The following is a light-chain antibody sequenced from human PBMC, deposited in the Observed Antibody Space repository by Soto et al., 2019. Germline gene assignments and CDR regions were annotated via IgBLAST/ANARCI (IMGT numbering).Light chain of an antibody. J-gene: IGKJ4*01. CDR2: KAS. CDR3: QQYSSYSLT. Sequence: DIQMTQSPSTLSASVGDRVTITCRASQSISSWLAWYQQKPGKAPKLVIYKASSLQSGVPSRFSGSASGTEFTLTITGLQPDDFATYYCQQYSSYSLTFGGGTKVEIK. V-gene: IGKV1-5*03. CDR1: QSISSW.